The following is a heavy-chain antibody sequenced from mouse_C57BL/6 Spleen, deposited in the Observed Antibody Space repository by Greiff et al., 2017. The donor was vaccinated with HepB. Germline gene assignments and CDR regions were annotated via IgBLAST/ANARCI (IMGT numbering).Heavy chain of an antibody. CDR2: ISSGSSTI. J-gene: IGHJ2*01. Sequence: EVKVVESGGGLVKPGGSLKLSCAASGFTFSDYGMHWVRQAPEKGLEWVAYISSGSSTIYYADTVKGRFTISRDNAKNTLFLQMTSLRSEDTAMYYCARTPYGSSSFYFDYWGQGTTLTVSS. CDR3: ARTPYGSSSFYFDY. CDR1: GFTFSDYG. V-gene: IGHV5-17*01. D-gene: IGHD1-1*01.